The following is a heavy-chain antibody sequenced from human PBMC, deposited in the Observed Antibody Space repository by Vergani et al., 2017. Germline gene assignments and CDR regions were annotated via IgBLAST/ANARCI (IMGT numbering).Heavy chain of an antibody. D-gene: IGHD3-22*01. J-gene: IGHJ4*02. V-gene: IGHV2-70*01. Sequence: QVTLRESGPALVKPTQTLTLTCTFSGFSLSTSGMGGSWIRQPPGKALEWLALIDWDDDKYYSTSLKTRLTISKDTSKNQVVLTMTNMDPEDTATYYCARTRYYYDSSGYYYFDYWGQGTLVTVSS. CDR1: GFSLSTSGMG. CDR3: ARTRYYYDSSGYYYFDY. CDR2: IDWDDDK.